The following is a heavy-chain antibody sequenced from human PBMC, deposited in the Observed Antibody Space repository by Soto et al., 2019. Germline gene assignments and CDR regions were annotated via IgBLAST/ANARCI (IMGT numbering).Heavy chain of an antibody. V-gene: IGHV3-23*01. D-gene: IGHD3-10*01. J-gene: IGHJ4*02. CDR3: AKGRGGSGSLTPRVDF. CDR1: GFTFNNYA. Sequence: EVQLLDSGGGLVQPGGSLRLSCAASGFTFNNYAMTWVRQPPGRGLGWVSAISGGGDTTSYADSVKGRFTVSRDGSKNTLYLQMSSLRAEDTALYYCAKGRGGSGSLTPRVDFWGQGTLVTVSS. CDR2: ISGGGDTT.